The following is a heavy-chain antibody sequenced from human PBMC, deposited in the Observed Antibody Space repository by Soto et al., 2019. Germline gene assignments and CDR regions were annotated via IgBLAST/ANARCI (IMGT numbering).Heavy chain of an antibody. CDR2: ISAHTGNT. V-gene: IGHV1-18*01. CDR1: GSTFTNYG. D-gene: IGHD6-13*01. J-gene: IGHJ3*02. CDR3: ARVLGYNSSWWRHTAFDI. Sequence: ASVKVSCKTSGSTFTNYGISWVRQAPGQGLEWMGWISAHTGNTNYAQKFQVRVTMTTDTSTSTAYMELRSLRSDDTAVYYCARVLGYNSSWWRHTAFDIWGQGTMVTVSS.